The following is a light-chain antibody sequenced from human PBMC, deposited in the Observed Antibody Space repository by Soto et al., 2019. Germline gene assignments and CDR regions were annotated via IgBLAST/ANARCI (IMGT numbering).Light chain of an antibody. CDR3: QSYVNTLTGCV. V-gene: IGLV1-40*01. J-gene: IGLJ1*01. Sequence: QSALTQPPSVSGAPGQRVIISCTGGSSNIGADYEVHWYQQLPGTAPKLLIYGNTNRPSGVPDRFSGSKSGSSASLAITGLQAEDEAEYNCQSYVNTLTGCVFVTGTKVTVL. CDR1: SSNIGADYE. CDR2: GNT.